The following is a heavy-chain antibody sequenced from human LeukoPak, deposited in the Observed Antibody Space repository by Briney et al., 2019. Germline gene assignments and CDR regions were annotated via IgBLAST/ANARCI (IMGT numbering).Heavy chain of an antibody. CDR2: INPNSGGT. J-gene: IGHJ6*03. Sequence: ASVKVSCKASGYTFNMYGITWVRQAPGQGLEWMGWINPNSGGTNYAQKFQGRVTMTRDTSISTAYMELSRLRSDDTAVYYCARSPGANYYYYMDVWGKGTTVTVSS. CDR1: GYTFNMYG. V-gene: IGHV1-2*02. CDR3: ARSPGANYYYYMDV. D-gene: IGHD1-26*01.